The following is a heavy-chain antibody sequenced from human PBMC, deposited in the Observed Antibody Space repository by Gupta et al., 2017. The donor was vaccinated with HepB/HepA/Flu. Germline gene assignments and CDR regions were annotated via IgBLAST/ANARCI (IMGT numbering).Heavy chain of an antibody. CDR1: GDSIKTTDHF. CDR3: ARQAGASGDFLDY. V-gene: IGHV4-39*01. Sequence: QLQLRESGPGLVKPSETLSLTCTVSGDSIKTTDHFWAWIRRPPGKGFEWIGSIFQTGTTYYDPFLKSRVTISIDTSKSHFTLSLNSVTAADTAVYYCARQAGASGDFLDYWGQGTLVIVSS. CDR2: IFQTGTT. D-gene: IGHD1-26*01. J-gene: IGHJ4*02.